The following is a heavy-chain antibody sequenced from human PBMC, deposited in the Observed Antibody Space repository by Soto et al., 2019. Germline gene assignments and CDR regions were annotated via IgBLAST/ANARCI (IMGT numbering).Heavy chain of an antibody. V-gene: IGHV3-74*01. CDR3: ARGSYDYGDLDY. D-gene: IGHD4-17*01. J-gene: IGHJ4*02. CDR2: VKSDGSST. Sequence: PGGSLRLSCVGSGFTFSDDCMHWVRKAPGKGLEWVSRVKSDGSSTSYADSVKGRFTISRDNAKNTLYLQMNSLRADDTAVYYCARGSYDYGDLDYWGQGNLVNVSS. CDR1: GFTFSDDC.